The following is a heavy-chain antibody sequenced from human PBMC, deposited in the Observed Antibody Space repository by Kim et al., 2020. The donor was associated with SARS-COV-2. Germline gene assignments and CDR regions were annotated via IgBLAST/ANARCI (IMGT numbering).Heavy chain of an antibody. CDR1: GYTFTGYY. CDR3: ARLNSGYDFGFDY. V-gene: IGHV1-2*06. Sequence: ASVKVSCKASGYTFTGYYMHWVRQAPGQGLEWMGRINPNSGGTNYAQKFQGRVTMTRDTSISTAYMELSRLRSDDTAVYYCARLNSGYDFGFDYWGQGTLVTVSS. CDR2: INPNSGGT. J-gene: IGHJ4*02. D-gene: IGHD5-12*01.